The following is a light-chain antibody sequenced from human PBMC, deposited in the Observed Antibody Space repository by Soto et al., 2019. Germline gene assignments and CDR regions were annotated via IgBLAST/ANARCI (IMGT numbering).Light chain of an antibody. CDR3: QQYESPLTWT. J-gene: IGKJ1*01. V-gene: IGKV2-28*01. CDR1: QSLLNSNGYNY. Sequence: DIVMTQSPLSLSVTPGEPASISCRSSQSLLNSNGYNYLDWYLQRPGQSPQLLIYLGSSRASGVPDRFSGSGSGTDFTLTISRLEPEDFAVYYCQQYESPLTWTFGQGTKVDIK. CDR2: LGS.